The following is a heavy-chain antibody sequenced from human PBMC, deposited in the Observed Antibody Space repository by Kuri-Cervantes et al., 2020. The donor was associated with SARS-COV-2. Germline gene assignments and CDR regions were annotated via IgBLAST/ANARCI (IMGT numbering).Heavy chain of an antibody. Sequence: GGSLRLSCAASGFTVGSNYMSWVRQAPGKGLEWVSVIYSGGSTYYADSVKGRFTISRDNAKNSLYLQMNSLRAEDTAVYYCARDYGYYGSGSYGVGYWGQGTLVTVSS. V-gene: IGHV3-66*01. CDR3: ARDYGYYGSGSYGVGY. D-gene: IGHD3-10*01. J-gene: IGHJ4*02. CDR2: IYSGGST. CDR1: GFTVGSNY.